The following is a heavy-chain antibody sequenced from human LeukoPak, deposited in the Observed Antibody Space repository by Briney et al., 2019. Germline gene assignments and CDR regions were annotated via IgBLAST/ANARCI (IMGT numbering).Heavy chain of an antibody. Sequence: SETLSLTCTFSGGSISTNGYYWGWIRQPPGKGLEWIGSIYYSGSTYFNPSLKSLVTISIDMSKNQFSLKLSSVTAADTAVYYRARRWEVWGSYPSYFDPWGQGTLVTVSS. V-gene: IGHV4-39*01. D-gene: IGHD3-16*01. CDR3: ARRWEVWGSYPSYFDP. CDR2: IYYSGST. J-gene: IGHJ5*02. CDR1: GGSISTNGYY.